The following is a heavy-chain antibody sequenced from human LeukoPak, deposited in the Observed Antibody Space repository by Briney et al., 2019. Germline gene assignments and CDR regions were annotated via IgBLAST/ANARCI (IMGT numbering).Heavy chain of an antibody. D-gene: IGHD1-26*01. CDR2: ISLAGQT. CDR1: GGSISGTNW. V-gene: IGHV4/OR15-8*02. CDR3: SRESGPFCPFGY. Sequence: SETLSVTCGVSGGSISGTNWWSWVRQPPGQGLEWIGEISLAGQTNYDPSLNGRVTMSLDKSSNQLSLHLTSVTAADTATYFCSRESGPFCPFGYWGQGTLVIVSS. J-gene: IGHJ4*02.